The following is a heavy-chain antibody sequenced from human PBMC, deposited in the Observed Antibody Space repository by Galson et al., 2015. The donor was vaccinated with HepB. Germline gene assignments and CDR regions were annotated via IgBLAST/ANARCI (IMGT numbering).Heavy chain of an antibody. V-gene: IGHV3-23*01. J-gene: IGHJ4*02. D-gene: IGHD3-22*01. CDR3: AKDYLPSYDRWGSYSDLYYFDY. CDR2: ISGSGGST. Sequence: SLRLSCAASGFTFNYHAMSWVRQAPGKGLEWVASISGSGGSTYYADSVKGRFTVSRDNSLDTVDLQMDSLRVDDTAVYYCAKDYLPSYDRWGSYSDLYYFDYWGQGTLVTVSS. CDR1: GFTFNYHA.